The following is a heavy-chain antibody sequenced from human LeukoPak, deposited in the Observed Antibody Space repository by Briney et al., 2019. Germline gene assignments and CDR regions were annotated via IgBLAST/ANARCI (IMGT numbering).Heavy chain of an antibody. CDR1: GFTFSDYY. J-gene: IGHJ4*02. Sequence: GGSLRLSCAASGFTFSDYYMSWIRQAPGKGLEWVSYISSSSSYTNYADSVKGRFTISRDNAKNSLYLQMNSLRAEDTAVYYCARWKYSSGWAFDYWGQGTLVTVSS. CDR2: ISSSSSYT. V-gene: IGHV3-11*03. D-gene: IGHD6-19*01. CDR3: ARWKYSSGWAFDY.